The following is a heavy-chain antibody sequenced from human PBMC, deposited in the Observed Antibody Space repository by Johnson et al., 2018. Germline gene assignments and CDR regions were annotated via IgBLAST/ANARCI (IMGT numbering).Heavy chain of an antibody. CDR1: GFTFSSYT. J-gene: IGHJ3*02. CDR2: ISNIFSYI. D-gene: IGHD4-23*01. CDR3: ARDSSDYGGAFDS. V-gene: IGHV3-21*01. Sequence: VQLVESGGGLVKPGGSLRVSCAASGFTFSSYTMNWVRQAPGKGLEWVSSISNIFSYIYYADSVKGRFTISSDDAKNSLYLQMNSLGAKDTAVYYCARDSSDYGGAFDSWGLGTMVTVSS.